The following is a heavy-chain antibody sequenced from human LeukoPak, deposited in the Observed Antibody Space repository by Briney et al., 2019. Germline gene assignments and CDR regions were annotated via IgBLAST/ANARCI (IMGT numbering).Heavy chain of an antibody. CDR3: ARDGYDIFPRYGMDV. Sequence: GASVKVSCKASGGTFSSYAISWVRQAPGQGLEWMGWISAYNGNTNYAQKLQGRVTMTTDTSTSTAYMELRSLRSDDTAVYYCARDGYDIFPRYGMDVWGQGTTVTVSS. V-gene: IGHV1-18*01. J-gene: IGHJ6*02. CDR1: GGTFSSYA. D-gene: IGHD3-9*01. CDR2: ISAYNGNT.